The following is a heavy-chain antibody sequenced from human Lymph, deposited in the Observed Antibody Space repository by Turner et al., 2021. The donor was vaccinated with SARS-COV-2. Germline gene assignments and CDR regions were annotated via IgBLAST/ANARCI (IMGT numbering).Heavy chain of an antibody. J-gene: IGHJ4*02. CDR1: GFTFSSYA. Sequence: QVQLVESGGGVVQPGRSLRLSCAASGFTFSSYAMHWVRQAPGKGLEWVAVISDDGSNKYYTDSVMGRFTISRDNSKNTLYLQMHSLRAEDTAVFYCGIPYSGSYSAYFDYWGQGTLVTVSS. V-gene: IGHV3-30*04. D-gene: IGHD1-26*01. CDR3: GIPYSGSYSAYFDY. CDR2: ISDDGSNK.